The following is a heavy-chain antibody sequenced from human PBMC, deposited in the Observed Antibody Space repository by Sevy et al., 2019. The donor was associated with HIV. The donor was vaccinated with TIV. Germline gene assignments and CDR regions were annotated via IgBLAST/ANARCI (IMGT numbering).Heavy chain of an antibody. CDR1: GGTFSSYN. J-gene: IGHJ3*01. CDR2: IIPIFGSS. CDR3: ASYGSWGSYRLDAFHF. Sequence: ASVKVSCKASGGTFSSYNFNWVRQAPGQGLEWMGRIIPIFGSSNYAEDFQGRVTVTADESTTKVYMELSSLRVDDTAVYYCASYGSWGSYRLDAFHFWGQGTLVTVSS. V-gene: IGHV1-69*13. D-gene: IGHD3-16*02.